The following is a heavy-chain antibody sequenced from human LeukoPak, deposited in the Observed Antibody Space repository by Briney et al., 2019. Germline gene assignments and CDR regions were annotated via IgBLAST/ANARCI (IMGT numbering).Heavy chain of an antibody. D-gene: IGHD3-10*01. CDR2: ISWNSGYI. CDR1: GFTFEDYA. Sequence: GGSLGLSCAASGFTFEDYAMHWVRQAPGKGLEWVSGISWNSGYIHYADSVKGRFTISRDNAENSLYLQMNSLRAEDTALYYCVKDLNYGSGSYFDYWGQGTLVTVSS. J-gene: IGHJ4*02. V-gene: IGHV3-9*01. CDR3: VKDLNYGSGSYFDY.